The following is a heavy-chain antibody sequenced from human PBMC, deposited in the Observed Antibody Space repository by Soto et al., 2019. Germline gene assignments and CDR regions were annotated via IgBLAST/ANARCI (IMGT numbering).Heavy chain of an antibody. CDR3: ARPPLRTSDDGMDV. CDR2: IYPGDSNT. D-gene: IGHD1-1*01. V-gene: IGHV5-51*01. CDR1: GNSFNNW. J-gene: IGHJ6*02. Sequence: PGESLKISCKGLGNSFNNWIGWVRQMPGKGLEWVGIIYPGDSNTRYSPSFQGQVTISADKSISTAYRQWSSLKPPDSAMYYCARPPLRTSDDGMDVWGQGTTVTVSS.